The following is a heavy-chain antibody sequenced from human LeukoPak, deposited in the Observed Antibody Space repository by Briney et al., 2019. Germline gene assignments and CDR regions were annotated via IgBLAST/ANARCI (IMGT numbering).Heavy chain of an antibody. CDR1: GGSITSYY. Sequence: SQTLSLTCTVSGGSITSYYWSWIRQPPGKGLEWIGYIYHSGSTNHNPPLKSRVTISVETSKNQFSLRLRSVTAADTAVYYCARHIPGNPYFDYWGQGTLVTVSS. J-gene: IGHJ4*02. CDR2: IYHSGST. D-gene: IGHD2/OR15-2a*01. CDR3: ARHIPGNPYFDY. V-gene: IGHV4-59*08.